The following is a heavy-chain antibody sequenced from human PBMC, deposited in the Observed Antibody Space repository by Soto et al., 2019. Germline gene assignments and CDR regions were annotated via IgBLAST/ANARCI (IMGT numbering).Heavy chain of an antibody. CDR1: GFTFSSYE. V-gene: IGHV3-48*03. CDR2: ISGSGSSI. D-gene: IGHD3-22*01. Sequence: GGSLRLSCAASGFTFSSYEMNWVRQAPGKGLEWVSYISGSGSSIYYADSVKGRFTISRDNAKSSLYLQMNSLRAEDTAVYYCARDHYDSSAYYYPDAFDFWGQGTMVTVSS. J-gene: IGHJ3*01. CDR3: ARDHYDSSAYYYPDAFDF.